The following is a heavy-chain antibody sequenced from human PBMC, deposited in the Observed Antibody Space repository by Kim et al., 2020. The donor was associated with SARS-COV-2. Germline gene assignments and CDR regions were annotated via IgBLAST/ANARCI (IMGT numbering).Heavy chain of an antibody. CDR1: GFTFSSYG. CDR2: IWYDGSNK. J-gene: IGHJ6*02. D-gene: IGHD3-3*01. CDR3: ARDNYDFWSGYIFYYGMDV. Sequence: GGSLRLSCAASGFTFSSYGMHWVRQAPGKGLEWVAVIWYDGSNKYYADSVKGRFTISRDNSKNTLYLQMNSLRAEDTAVYYCARDNYDFWSGYIFYYGMDVWGQGTTVTVSS. V-gene: IGHV3-33*01.